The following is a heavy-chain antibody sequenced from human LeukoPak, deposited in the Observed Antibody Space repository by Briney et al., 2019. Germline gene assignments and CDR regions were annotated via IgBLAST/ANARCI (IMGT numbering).Heavy chain of an antibody. V-gene: IGHV4-61*03. CDR3: ARLDCTGDGCYNH. D-gene: IGHD2-8*02. CDR2: VSSDGTT. J-gene: IGHJ4*02. Sequence: PSETLSLTCTVSGGSINSGTYYWSWIRQPPGKGLEWIGYVSSDGTTNYTPSLRSRVIMSVDTAKNHISLSLTSLTAADTAIYYCARLDCTGDGCYNHWGQGTLVTVSS. CDR1: GGSINSGTYY.